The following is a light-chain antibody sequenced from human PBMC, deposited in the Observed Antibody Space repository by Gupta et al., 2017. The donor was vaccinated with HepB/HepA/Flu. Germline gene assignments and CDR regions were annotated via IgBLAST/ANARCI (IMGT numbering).Light chain of an antibody. CDR3: ATWDTNYVV. J-gene: IGLJ2*01. V-gene: IGLV4-60*03. Sequence: PVLTHSSSASASLGSSVTLTCTLSSGHSSYIIAWHQQQPGKAPRNFMKLEGSVNYNKGSGVPDRFSGSGSGADRNLTISKGQSDDDDYYDWATWDTNYVVFGGGTKLTVL. CDR1: SGHSSYI. CDR2: LEGSVNY.